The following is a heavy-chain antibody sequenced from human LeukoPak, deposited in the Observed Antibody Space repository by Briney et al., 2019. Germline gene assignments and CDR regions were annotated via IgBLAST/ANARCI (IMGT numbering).Heavy chain of an antibody. V-gene: IGHV3-7*01. CDR3: ARNVATIKRGGYFDY. Sequence: GGSLRLSCAASGFTFSSYWMSWVRQAPGKGLEWVANIKQDGSEKYYVDSVKGRFTISRDNAKNSLYLQMNSLRAEDTAVYYCARNVATIKRGGYFDYWGQGTLVTVSS. CDR1: GFTFSSYW. J-gene: IGHJ4*02. D-gene: IGHD5-12*01. CDR2: IKQDGSEK.